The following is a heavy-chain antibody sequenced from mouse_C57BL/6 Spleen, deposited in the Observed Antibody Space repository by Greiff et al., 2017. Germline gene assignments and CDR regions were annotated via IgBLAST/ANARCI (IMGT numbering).Heavy chain of an antibody. D-gene: IGHD1-1*01. V-gene: IGHV1-4*01. CDR2: INPSSGYT. CDR1: GYTFTSYT. Sequence: VQLQQSGAELARPGASVKMSCKASGYTFTSYTMHWVKQRPGQGLEWIGYINPSSGYTKYNQKFKDKATLTADKSSSTAYMQLSSLTSEDSAVYYCARDTTGNYYAMDYWGQGTSVTVSS. CDR3: ARDTTGNYYAMDY. J-gene: IGHJ4*01.